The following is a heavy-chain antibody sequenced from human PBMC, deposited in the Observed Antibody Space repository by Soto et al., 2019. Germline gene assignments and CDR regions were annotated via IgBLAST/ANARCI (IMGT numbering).Heavy chain of an antibody. CDR3: AKDSFGGIIVLPGY. CDR1: GFSFDDYA. J-gene: IGHJ4*02. D-gene: IGHD3-16*02. CDR2: ISWHTGSI. Sequence: EVQLVESGGGLVQPGRSLRLSCAASGFSFDDYAMHWVLQTPGKGLEWVSGISWHTGSIGYADSVKGRFTISRDNAKNSLYLQMNSLRAEDTALYYCAKDSFGGIIVLPGYWGQGTLVTVSS. V-gene: IGHV3-9*01.